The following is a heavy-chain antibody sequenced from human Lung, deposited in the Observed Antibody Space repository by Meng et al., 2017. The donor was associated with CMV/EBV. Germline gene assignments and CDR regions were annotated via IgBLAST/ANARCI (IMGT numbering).Heavy chain of an antibody. CDR2: IRYDGSNK. V-gene: IGHV3-30*02. CDR3: AKPPGLVGYYYGMDV. Sequence: GESLKISCAASGFTFSSYGMHWVRQAPGKGLEWVAFIRYDGSNKYYADSVKGRFTISRDNSKNTLYLQMNSLRAEDTAVYYCAKPPGLVGYYYGMDVWGQGTTVXVS. D-gene: IGHD3-9*01. J-gene: IGHJ6*02. CDR1: GFTFSSYG.